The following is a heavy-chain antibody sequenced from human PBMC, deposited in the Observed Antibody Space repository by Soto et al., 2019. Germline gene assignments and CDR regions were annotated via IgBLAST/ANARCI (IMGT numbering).Heavy chain of an antibody. J-gene: IGHJ3*02. Sequence: EVQLLESGRGLVQPGGSLRLSCAASGFTFSSYAMSWVRQAPGKGLEWVSAISGSGGTTYYADSVKGRFTFSRDNSKNTLYLQMNSLRAEDTGVYDCAKTANGWFSAYDILGQGTMVTVSS. CDR3: AKTANGWFSAYDI. CDR1: GFTFSSYA. V-gene: IGHV3-23*01. CDR2: ISGSGGTT. D-gene: IGHD6-19*01.